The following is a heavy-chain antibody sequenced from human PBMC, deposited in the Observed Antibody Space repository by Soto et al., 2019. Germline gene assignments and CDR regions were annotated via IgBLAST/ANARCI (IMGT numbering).Heavy chain of an antibody. CDR1: GGSISSGGYY. CDR3: ARDRGIAAAGVHV. V-gene: IGHV4-31*03. D-gene: IGHD6-13*01. CDR2: IYYSGST. Sequence: SETLSLTCTVSGGSISSGGYYWSWIRQHPGKGLEWIGYIYYSGSTYYNPSLKSRVTISVDTSKNQFSLKLSSVTAADTAVYYCARDRGIAAAGVHVCGQGTTVTVSS. J-gene: IGHJ6*02.